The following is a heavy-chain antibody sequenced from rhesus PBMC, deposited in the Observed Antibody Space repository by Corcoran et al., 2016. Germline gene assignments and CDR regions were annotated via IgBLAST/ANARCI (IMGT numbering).Heavy chain of an antibody. D-gene: IGHD3-3*01. Sequence: QVQLQESGPGLVKPSETLSLPCAVAGYSISSNYWNWIRQPPGKGLEWIGGIFGSGGTNYLNPSLKSRGTLSVDTSKNQFSLKLSSVTAADTAVYYCARAVLQYLDWYFDLWGPGTPITISS. V-gene: IGHV4S14*01. CDR1: GYSISSNY. CDR2: IFGSGGTN. CDR3: ARAVLQYLDWYFDL. J-gene: IGHJ2*01.